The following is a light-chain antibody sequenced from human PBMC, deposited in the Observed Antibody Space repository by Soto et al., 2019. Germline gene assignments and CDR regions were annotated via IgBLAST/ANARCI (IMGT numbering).Light chain of an antibody. J-gene: IGLJ1*01. CDR3: SSYAGSNWWV. V-gene: IGLV2-8*01. CDR1: SSDVGGYNY. CDR2: EVS. Sequence: QSALTQPPSASGSHGQSVTISCTGTSSDVGGYNYVSWYQQHPGKAPKLMIYEVSKRPSGVPDRFSGSKSGNTVSLTVSGLQAEDEVVYYCSSYAGSNWWVFGTGTKLTVL.